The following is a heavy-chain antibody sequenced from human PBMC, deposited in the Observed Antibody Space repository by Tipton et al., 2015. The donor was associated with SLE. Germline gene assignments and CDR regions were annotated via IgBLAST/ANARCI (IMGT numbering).Heavy chain of an antibody. D-gene: IGHD5-18*01. CDR2: ISSGGTII. V-gene: IGHV3-11*01. CDR3: AREQWGYKSGFYYYYMDL. CDR1: GFTFSDYY. Sequence: SLRLSCAASGFTFSDYYMSWIRQAPGKGLEWISYISSGGTIIYYADSVKGRFTISRDNAKNSLSLKMNSLRADDTAVYYCAREQWGYKSGFYYYYMDLWGEGTTVTVSS. J-gene: IGHJ6*03.